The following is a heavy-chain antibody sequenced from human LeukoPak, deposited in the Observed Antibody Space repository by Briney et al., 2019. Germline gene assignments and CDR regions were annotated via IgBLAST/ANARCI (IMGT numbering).Heavy chain of an antibody. CDR2: SSSSSSYI. D-gene: IGHD6-6*01. CDR3: ARILAARQFDP. J-gene: IGHJ5*02. V-gene: IGHV3-21*01. CDR1: GFTFSSYS. Sequence: PGGSLRLSCAASGFTFSSYSMNWVRQAPGKGLEWVSSSSSSSSYIYYADSVKGRFTISRDNAKNSLYLQMNSLRAEDTAVYYCARILAARQFDPWGQGTLVTVSS.